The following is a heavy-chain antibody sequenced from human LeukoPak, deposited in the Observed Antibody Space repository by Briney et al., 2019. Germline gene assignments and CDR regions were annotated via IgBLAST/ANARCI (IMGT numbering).Heavy chain of an antibody. V-gene: IGHV3-30-3*01. Sequence: PGRSLRLSCAASGFTFSNYAMHWVRQAPGKGLEWVAVISYDGSSKDYADSVKGRFTISRDNSKNTLYMQMNSLRAEDTAVYYCARVLDRGSSWYGGLEYWGQGTLVTVSS. J-gene: IGHJ4*02. CDR3: ARVLDRGSSWYGGLEY. D-gene: IGHD6-13*01. CDR1: GFTFSNYA. CDR2: ISYDGSSK.